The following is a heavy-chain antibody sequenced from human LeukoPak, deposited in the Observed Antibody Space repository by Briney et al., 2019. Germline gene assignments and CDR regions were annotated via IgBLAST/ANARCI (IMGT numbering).Heavy chain of an antibody. D-gene: IGHD1-26*01. CDR2: ISYDGSNK. J-gene: IGHJ4*02. V-gene: IGHV3-30-3*01. Sequence: GRSLRLSCAASGFTFSSYAMHWVRQAPGKGLEGVAVISYDGSNKYYADSVKGRFTISRDNSKNTLYLQMNSLRAEDTAVYYCARDLGGATDYWGQGTLVTVSS. CDR3: ARDLGGATDY. CDR1: GFTFSSYA.